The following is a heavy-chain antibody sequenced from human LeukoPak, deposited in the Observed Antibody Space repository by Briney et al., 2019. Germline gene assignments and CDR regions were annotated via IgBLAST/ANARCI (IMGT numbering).Heavy chain of an antibody. CDR2: IYHSGNT. CDR1: GGSISSSSYY. J-gene: IGHJ4*02. D-gene: IGHD3-9*01. V-gene: IGHV4-39*01. Sequence: KPSETLSLTFSVSGGSISSSSYYWPWIRQPPGKGLEWTGIIYHSGNTYYKPSLKSRVTISVDTSKNQFSLRLSSVTAADTAVFYCARRSTNYDVLTAFLVSLYYYFDYWAQGTLVTVSS. CDR3: ARRSTNYDVLTAFLVSLYYYFDY.